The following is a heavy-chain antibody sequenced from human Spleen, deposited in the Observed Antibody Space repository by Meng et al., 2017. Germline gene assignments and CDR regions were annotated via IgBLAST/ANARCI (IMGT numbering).Heavy chain of an antibody. D-gene: IGHD4-11*01. J-gene: IGHJ4*02. Sequence: VTLPQWGAGLLKPSETLSLTCAVYGASFSGYYWSWIRQSPGKGLEWIGDINHSGSANYNPSLKSRLSISVDTSKNQISLKLSSVTAADSAVYYCARGPTTMAHDFDYWGQGTLVTVSS. V-gene: IGHV4-34*01. CDR3: ARGPTTMAHDFDY. CDR1: GASFSGYY. CDR2: INHSGSA.